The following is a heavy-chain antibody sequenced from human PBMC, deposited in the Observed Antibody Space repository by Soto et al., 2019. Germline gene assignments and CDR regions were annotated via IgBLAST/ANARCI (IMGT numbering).Heavy chain of an antibody. V-gene: IGHV3-23*01. J-gene: IGHJ4*02. Sequence: EVQLLESGGDLVQPGGSLRLSCAASGFTFSSFAMSWVRQAPGKGLEWVSRVFGDGGGPDYADSVKGRFTISRDNSKNTLYLPMSSLRVEDSAVYYCAKMRGMQVWDYSLDYWGQGTLVTVSS. D-gene: IGHD2-21*01. CDR1: GFTFSSFA. CDR2: VFGDGGGP. CDR3: AKMRGMQVWDYSLDY.